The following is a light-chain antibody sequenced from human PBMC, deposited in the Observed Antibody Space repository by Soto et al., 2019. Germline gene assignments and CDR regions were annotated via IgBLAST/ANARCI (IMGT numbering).Light chain of an antibody. Sequence: DIQMTQSPSSLSASVGDEVTITCRASHTIMTYLNWYQLKPGKPPRLLIYAASSLQSGVPSRFSGSGSGTDFTLTINSLQPEDFATYSCQQSYNSPQTFDQGTKVEIK. V-gene: IGKV1-39*01. CDR3: QQSYNSPQT. CDR1: HTIMTY. CDR2: AAS. J-gene: IGKJ1*01.